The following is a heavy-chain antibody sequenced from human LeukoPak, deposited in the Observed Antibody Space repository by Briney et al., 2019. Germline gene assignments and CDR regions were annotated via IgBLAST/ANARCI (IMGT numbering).Heavy chain of an antibody. CDR3: ARDWIAAAGGYYYYYGMDV. J-gene: IGHJ6*02. V-gene: IGHV4-4*07. CDR1: GGSISSYY. Sequence: SETLSLTCTVSGGSISSYYWSWIRQPAGKGLEWIGRIYTSGGTNYNPSLKSRVTMSVDTSKNQFSLKLSSVTAADTAVYYCARDWIAAAGGYYYYYGMDVWGQGTTVTVS. CDR2: IYTSGGT. D-gene: IGHD6-13*01.